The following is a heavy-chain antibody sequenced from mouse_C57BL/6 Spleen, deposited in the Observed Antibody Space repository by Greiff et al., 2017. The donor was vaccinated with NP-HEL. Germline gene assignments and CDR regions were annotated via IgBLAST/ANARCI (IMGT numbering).Heavy chain of an antibody. J-gene: IGHJ2*01. D-gene: IGHD3-3*01. Sequence: VKVVESGPELVKPGASVKISCKASGYAFSSSWMNWVKQRPGKGLEWIGRIYPGDGDTNYNGKFKGKATLTADKSSSTAYMQLSSLTSEDSAVYFCASLGQQVYYFDYWGQGTTLTVSS. V-gene: IGHV1-82*01. CDR1: GYAFSSSW. CDR3: ASLGQQVYYFDY. CDR2: IYPGDGDT.